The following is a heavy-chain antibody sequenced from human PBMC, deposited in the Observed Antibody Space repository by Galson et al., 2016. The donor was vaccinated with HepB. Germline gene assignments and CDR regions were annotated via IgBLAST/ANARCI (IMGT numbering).Heavy chain of an antibody. CDR3: TRGASNNGSYFGSYWFDP. D-gene: IGHD1-26*01. Sequence: SLRLSCAASGFTFGDYSMSWVRQAPGKGLEWVGLIRSNAFDGTIEYAASVKGRFTISREDYKNIAYLQMSSLRPEDTAVYYCTRGASNNGSYFGSYWFDPWGPGTLVTVSS. J-gene: IGHJ5*02. CDR1: GFTFGDYS. CDR2: IRSNAFDGTI. V-gene: IGHV3-49*04.